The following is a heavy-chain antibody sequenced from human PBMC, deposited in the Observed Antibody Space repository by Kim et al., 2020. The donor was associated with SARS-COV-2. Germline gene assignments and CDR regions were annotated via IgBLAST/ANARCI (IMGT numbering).Heavy chain of an antibody. D-gene: IGHD4-17*01. V-gene: IGHV3-21*01. CDR2: ISSSSSYI. J-gene: IGHJ6*02. CDR1: GFTFSSYS. Sequence: GGSLRLSCAASGFTFSSYSMNWVRQAPGKGLEWVSSISSSSSYIYYADSVKGRFTISRDNAKNSLYLQMNSLRAEDTAVYYCARGHQPGGDYVLGDYYYGMDVWGQGTTVTVSS. CDR3: ARGHQPGGDYVLGDYYYGMDV.